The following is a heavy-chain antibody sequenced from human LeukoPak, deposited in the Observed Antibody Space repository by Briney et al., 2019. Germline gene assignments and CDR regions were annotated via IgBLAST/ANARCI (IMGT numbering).Heavy chain of an antibody. Sequence: ASVKVSCKVSGYTLTELSMHWVRQAPGKGLEWMGGFDPEDGETIYAQKFQGRVTMTEDTSTDTAYMELSSLRSEDTAVYYCATQSVDYGSGSLYYFDYWGQGTLVTVSS. CDR2: FDPEDGET. CDR3: ATQSVDYGSGSLYYFDY. D-gene: IGHD3-10*01. J-gene: IGHJ4*02. V-gene: IGHV1-24*01. CDR1: GYTLTELS.